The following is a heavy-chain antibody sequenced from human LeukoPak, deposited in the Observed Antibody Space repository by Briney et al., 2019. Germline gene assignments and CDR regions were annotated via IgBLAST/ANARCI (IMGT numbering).Heavy chain of an antibody. D-gene: IGHD2-15*01. Sequence: SVKVSCKASGGTFSSYAISWVRQAPGQGLEWMGGIIPIFGTANYAQKFQGRVTITADKSTSTAYMELSSLRSEDTAVYYCARAGVYCSGGSCPFDYWGQGTLVTVSS. CDR2: IIPIFGTA. CDR1: GGTFSSYA. CDR3: ARAGVYCSGGSCPFDY. V-gene: IGHV1-69*06. J-gene: IGHJ4*02.